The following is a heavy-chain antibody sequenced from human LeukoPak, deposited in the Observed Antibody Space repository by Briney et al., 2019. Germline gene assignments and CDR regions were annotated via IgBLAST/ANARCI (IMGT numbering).Heavy chain of an antibody. CDR3: TTDVRRMVRGAKFRNDY. J-gene: IGHJ4*02. D-gene: IGHD3-10*01. V-gene: IGHV3-48*01. CDR1: GFTFSSYS. Sequence: PGGSLRLSCAASGFTFSSYSMNWVRQAPGKGLEWVSYIRSSSRTIYYADSVKGRFTISRDNAKNSLFLQMNSLRAEDTAVYYCTTDVRRMVRGAKFRNDYWGQGTLVTVS. CDR2: IRSSSRTI.